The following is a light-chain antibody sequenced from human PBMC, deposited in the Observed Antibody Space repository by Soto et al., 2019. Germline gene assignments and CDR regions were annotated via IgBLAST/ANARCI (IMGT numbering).Light chain of an antibody. CDR3: QRYNNWPLT. CDR1: QSISSN. V-gene: IGKV3-15*01. J-gene: IGKJ4*01. CDR2: GAS. Sequence: EILMTQSRSSLCLSAVEGATLSCRASQSISSNLAWYQQKPGQAPRLLIYGASTRATGIPARFSGSRSGPEFTLTINSLQSEDFAIYYCQRYNNWPLTFGGGTKVDI.